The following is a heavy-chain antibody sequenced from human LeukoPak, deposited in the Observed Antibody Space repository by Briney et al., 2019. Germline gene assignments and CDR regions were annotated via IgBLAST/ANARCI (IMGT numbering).Heavy chain of an antibody. CDR1: GFTFSSYW. J-gene: IGHJ3*02. V-gene: IGHV3-74*01. CDR2: INSDGSST. CDR3: AREHTAMVHRAFDI. D-gene: IGHD5-18*01. Sequence: GGSLRLSCAASGFTFSSYWMHWVRQAPGKGLVWVSRINSDGSSTSYADSVKGRFTISRDNAKNTLYLQMNSLRAEDTAVYYCAREHTAMVHRAFDIGGEGTMFTVSS.